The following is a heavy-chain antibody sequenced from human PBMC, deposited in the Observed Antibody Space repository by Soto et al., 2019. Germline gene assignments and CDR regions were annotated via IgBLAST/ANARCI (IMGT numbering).Heavy chain of an antibody. CDR1: GFTFSSYW. D-gene: IGHD6-13*01. J-gene: IGHJ6*02. CDR3: ARGGLEAAGSHYYYGMDV. V-gene: IGHV3-74*01. CDR2: INSDGSST. Sequence: EVQLVESGGGLVQPGGSLRLSCAASGFTFSSYWMHWVRQAPGKGLVWVSRINSDGSSTSYADSVRGRFTISRDNAKNTLYLQMNSLRAEDTAVYYCARGGLEAAGSHYYYGMDVWGQGTTVTVSS.